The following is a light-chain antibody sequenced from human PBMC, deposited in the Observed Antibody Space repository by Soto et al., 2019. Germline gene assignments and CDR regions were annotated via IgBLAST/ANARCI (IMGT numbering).Light chain of an antibody. CDR2: LNSDGSH. J-gene: IGLJ2*01. V-gene: IGLV4-69*01. CDR1: SGHSSYA. CDR3: QTWGTGIVV. Sequence: QLVLTQSPSASASLGASVQLTCTLSSGHSSYAIAWHQQQPEKGPRYLMKLNSDGSHGKGDGIPDRFSGSSSGAERYLTISSLQSEDEADYYCQTWGTGIVVFGGGTKLTVL.